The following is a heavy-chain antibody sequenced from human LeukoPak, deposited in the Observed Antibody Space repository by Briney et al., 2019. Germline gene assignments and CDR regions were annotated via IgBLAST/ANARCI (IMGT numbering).Heavy chain of an antibody. CDR2: ISYDGSNK. CDR1: GFTFSSYA. CDR3: ARSGSYSKSEVGSYFDY. V-gene: IGHV3-30-3*01. J-gene: IGHJ4*02. Sequence: GGSLRLSCAASGFTFSSYAMHWVRQAPGKGLEWVAVISYDGSNKYYADSVKGRFTISRDNSKNTLYLQMNSLRPEDTAVYYCARSGSYSKSEVGSYFDYWGQGTLVTVSS. D-gene: IGHD1-26*01.